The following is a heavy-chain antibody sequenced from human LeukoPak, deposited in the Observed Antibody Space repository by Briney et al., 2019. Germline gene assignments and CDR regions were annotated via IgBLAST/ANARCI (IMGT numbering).Heavy chain of an antibody. CDR2: ISGGGGST. V-gene: IGHV3-23*01. J-gene: IGHJ4*02. D-gene: IGHD4-17*01. CDR3: AKDLYGDYVVDY. CDR1: GFTFSSYA. Sequence: GGSLRLSCAASGFTFSSYAMSWVRQAPGKGLEWVSAISGGGGSTYYADSVKGRFTTSRDNSKNTLYLQMNSLRAEDTAVYYCAKDLYGDYVVDYWGQGTLVTVSS.